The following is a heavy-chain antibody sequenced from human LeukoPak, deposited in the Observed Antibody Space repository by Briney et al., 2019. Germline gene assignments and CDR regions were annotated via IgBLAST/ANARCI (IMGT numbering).Heavy chain of an antibody. V-gene: IGHV4-34*01. CDR2: INQSGST. CDR1: GGSFSVHY. D-gene: IGHD5-12*01. J-gene: IGHJ4*02. CDR3: ARGGLRDPTDF. Sequence: SETLSLTCAVSGGSFSVHYWSWIRQPPGKGLEWIGEINQSGSTTYNPSLKGRVTLSVDTSKNQFSLTLSSVTAADTAVYFCARGGLRDPTDFWGQGTLVTVSS.